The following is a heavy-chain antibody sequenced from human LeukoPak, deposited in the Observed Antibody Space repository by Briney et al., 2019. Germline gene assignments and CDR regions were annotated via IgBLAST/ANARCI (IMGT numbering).Heavy chain of an antibody. Sequence: PSETLSLTCTVSGGSISSYYWSWIRQPRGKGLEWIGYIYYGGSTNYNPSLKSRVTISVDTSKNQFSLKLSSVTAADTAVYYCARTDYYDSPVDYWGQGTLVTVSS. CDR2: IYYGGST. CDR1: GGSISSYY. D-gene: IGHD3-22*01. V-gene: IGHV4-59*01. J-gene: IGHJ4*02. CDR3: ARTDYYDSPVDY.